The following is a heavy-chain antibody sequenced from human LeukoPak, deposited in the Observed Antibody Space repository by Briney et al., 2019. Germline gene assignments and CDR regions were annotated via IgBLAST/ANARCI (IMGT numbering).Heavy chain of an antibody. D-gene: IGHD3-16*02. J-gene: IGHJ4*02. CDR2: MNPNSGNT. CDR3: ARTLRPDDYDYVWGSYRPQFLPDY. CDR1: GYTFTSYD. Sequence: ASVKVSCKASGYTFTSYDINWVRQATGQGLEWMGWMNPNSGNTGYAQKFQGRVTMTRNTSISTAYMELSSLRAEDTAVYYCARTLRPDDYDYVWGSYRPQFLPDYWGQGTLVTVSS. V-gene: IGHV1-8*01.